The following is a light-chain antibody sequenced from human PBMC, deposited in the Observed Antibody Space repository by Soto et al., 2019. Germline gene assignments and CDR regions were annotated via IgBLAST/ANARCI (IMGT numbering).Light chain of an antibody. CDR2: WAS. Sequence: DIVMTQSPDSLAVSLGERATINCKSSQSVLYSSNNKNYLAWYQQKPGQPPKVLIYWASIRESGVPDRFGGSASGTDFTLTISSLQAEDVAVYYCQQYYTTPWTFGQGTKVEIK. CDR1: QSVLYSSNNKNY. V-gene: IGKV4-1*01. J-gene: IGKJ1*01. CDR3: QQYYTTPWT.